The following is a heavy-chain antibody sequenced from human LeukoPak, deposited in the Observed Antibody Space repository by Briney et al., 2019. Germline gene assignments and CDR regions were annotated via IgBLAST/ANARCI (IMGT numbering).Heavy chain of an antibody. V-gene: IGHV1-2*02. CDR3: ARGGGYSSSWYFPYYYYYMDV. CDR1: GYTFTGYY. CDR2: INPNSGGT. Sequence: ASVKVSCKASGYTFTGYYMHWVRQAPGQGLEWMGWINPNSGGTNYAQKFQGRVTMTSDTSISTAYMELSRLRSDDTAVYYCARGGGYSSSWYFPYYYYYMDVWGKGTTVTISS. D-gene: IGHD6-13*01. J-gene: IGHJ6*03.